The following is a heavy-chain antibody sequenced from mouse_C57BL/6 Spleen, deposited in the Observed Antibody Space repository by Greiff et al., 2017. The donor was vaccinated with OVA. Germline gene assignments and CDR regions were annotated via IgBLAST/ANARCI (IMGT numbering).Heavy chain of an antibody. CDR2: ISDGGSYT. D-gene: IGHD2-5*01. V-gene: IGHV5-4*01. CDR1: GFTFSSYA. J-gene: IGHJ2*01. CDR3: ARDQMGFYSNYEEQDHFDD. Sequence: DVMFVESGGGLVKPGGSLKLSCAASGFTFSSYAMSWVRQTPEKRLEWVATISDGGSYTYYPDNVKGRFTISRDNAKNNLYLQRSHLKSEDTAMYDGARDQMGFYSNYEEQDHFDDWGQGTTLTVSS.